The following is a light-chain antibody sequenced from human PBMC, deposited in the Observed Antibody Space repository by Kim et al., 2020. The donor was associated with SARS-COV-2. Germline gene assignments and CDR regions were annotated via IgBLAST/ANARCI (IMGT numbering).Light chain of an antibody. J-gene: IGKJ4*01. V-gene: IGKV3-15*01. CDR1: HSVTDA. CDR2: GAA. CDR3: QQYNDWPPLT. Sequence: SPAEIDPPSCRASHSVTDALAWYQQRPGQATMLLTYGAAPRATGLPARFSCVGSGTEFTLTISTLQSEDFALYYSQQYNDWPPLTLGGGTKMDIK.